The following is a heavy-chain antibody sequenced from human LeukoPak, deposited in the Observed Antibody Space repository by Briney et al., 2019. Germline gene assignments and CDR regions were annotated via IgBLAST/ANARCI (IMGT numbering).Heavy chain of an antibody. D-gene: IGHD1-1*01. Sequence: KPSETLSLTCTVSGVSISSYYWIWIRQPPGKGLEWIGYISNSGSTKYNPSLKSRVAMAVDTSNNQLSLRLSSVTAADTAVYHRVRLEPNTGEWAFDIWGQGTMVSVSS. CDR1: GVSISSYY. CDR2: ISNSGST. J-gene: IGHJ3*02. CDR3: VRLEPNTGEWAFDI. V-gene: IGHV4-59*01.